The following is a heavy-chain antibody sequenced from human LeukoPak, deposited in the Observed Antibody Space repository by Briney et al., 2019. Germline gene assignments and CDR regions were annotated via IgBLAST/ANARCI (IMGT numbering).Heavy chain of an antibody. CDR2: ISSSSYI. J-gene: IGHJ4*02. V-gene: IGHV3-21*01. CDR1: GFTFSSYS. D-gene: IGHD3-10*01. Sequence: GGSLRLSCAASGFTFSSYSMNWVRQAPGKGLEWVSSISSSSYIYYADSVKGRFTISRDNAKNSLYLQMNSLRAEDTAVYYCARDRWVRGVIIPFTFDYWGQGTLVTVSS. CDR3: ARDRWVRGVIIPFTFDY.